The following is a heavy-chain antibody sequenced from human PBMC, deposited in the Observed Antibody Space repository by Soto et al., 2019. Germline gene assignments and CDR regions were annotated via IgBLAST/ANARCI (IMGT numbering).Heavy chain of an antibody. Sequence: GGSLRLSCAASGFTFSSYAMHWVRQAPGKGLEWVAVISYDGSNKYYADSVKGRFTISRDNSKNTLYLQMNSLRAEDTAVYYCARDRAIFGVVIFVYFQHWGQGTLVTVSS. J-gene: IGHJ1*01. CDR2: ISYDGSNK. D-gene: IGHD3-3*01. V-gene: IGHV3-30-3*01. CDR1: GFTFSSYA. CDR3: ARDRAIFGVVIFVYFQH.